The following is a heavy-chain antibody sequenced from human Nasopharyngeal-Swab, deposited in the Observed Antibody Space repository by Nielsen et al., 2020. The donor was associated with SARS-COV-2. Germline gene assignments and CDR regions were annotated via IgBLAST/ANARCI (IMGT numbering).Heavy chain of an antibody. D-gene: IGHD2-2*01. J-gene: IGHJ6*03. Sequence: GESLKISCAASGFTFSSYSMNWVRQAPGKGLEWVSYISSSSSTIYYADSVKGRYTISRDNAKNSLYLQMNSLRAEDTAVYYCATDVVVETYYYYYMDVWGKGTTVTVSS. CDR1: GFTFSSYS. CDR2: ISSSSSTI. V-gene: IGHV3-48*01. CDR3: ATDVVVETYYYYYMDV.